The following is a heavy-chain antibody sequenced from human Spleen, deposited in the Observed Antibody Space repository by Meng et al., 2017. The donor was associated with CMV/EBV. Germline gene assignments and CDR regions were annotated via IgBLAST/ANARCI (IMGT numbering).Heavy chain of an antibody. CDR3: ARVGTFDFWSGYYPY. CDR2: IIPIFGTA. J-gene: IGHJ4*02. D-gene: IGHD3-3*01. Sequence: SVKVSCKASGGTFSSYAISWVRQAPGQGLEWMGGIIPIFGTANYAQKFQGRVTITTDESTSTAYMELSSLRSDDTAVYYCARVGTFDFWSGYYPYWGQGTLVTVSS. CDR1: GGTFSSYA. V-gene: IGHV1-69*05.